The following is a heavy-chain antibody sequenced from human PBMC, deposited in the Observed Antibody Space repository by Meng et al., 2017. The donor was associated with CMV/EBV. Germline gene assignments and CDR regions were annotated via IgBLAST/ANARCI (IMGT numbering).Heavy chain of an antibody. D-gene: IGHD2-2*01. J-gene: IGHJ3*02. CDR1: GYTFTSYG. CDR2: ISAYNSNT. V-gene: IGHV1-18*01. CDR3: ARAGAYCCSTSCSPGAFDI. Sequence: ASVKVSCKASGYTFTSYGISWVRQAPGQGLEWMGWISAYNSNTNYAQKLQGRVTMTTDTSTSTAYMQLRSLRSDDTAVYYCARAGAYCCSTSCSPGAFDIWGQGTMVTVSS.